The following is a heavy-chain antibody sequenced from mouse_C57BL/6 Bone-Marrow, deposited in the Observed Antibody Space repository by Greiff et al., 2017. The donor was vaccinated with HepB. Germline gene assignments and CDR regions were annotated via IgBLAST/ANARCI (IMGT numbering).Heavy chain of an antibody. Sequence: VQLQQPGAELVKPGASVKMSCKASGYTFTSYWITWVKQRPGQGLEWIGDIYPGSGSTNYNEKFKSKATLTVDTSSSTAYMQFSSLTSEDSAVYYCARGGVYYYVSSSWFAYWGQGTLVTVSA. CDR2: IYPGSGST. J-gene: IGHJ3*01. CDR3: ARGGVYYYVSSSWFAY. D-gene: IGHD1-1*01. CDR1: GYTFTSYW. V-gene: IGHV1-55*01.